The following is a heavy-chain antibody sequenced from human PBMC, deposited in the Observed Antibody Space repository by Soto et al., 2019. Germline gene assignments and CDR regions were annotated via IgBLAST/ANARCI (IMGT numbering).Heavy chain of an antibody. CDR2: INPKSGGT. J-gene: IGHJ4*02. V-gene: IGHV1-2*02. D-gene: IGHD6-13*01. CDR3: VRDGLVSSARYYFDY. Sequence: VASVKVSCKASGYTFTDCYIHWVRQAPGQGLEWMGWINPKSGGTNIAQRFKGRVNMTRDMSISTVYMEMNRLKSDDTAVYYCVRDGLVSSARYYFDYWGQGTLVTVSS. CDR1: GYTFTDCY.